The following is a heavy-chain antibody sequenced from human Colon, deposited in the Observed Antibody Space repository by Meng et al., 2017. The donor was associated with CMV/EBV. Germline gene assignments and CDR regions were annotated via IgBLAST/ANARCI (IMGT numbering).Heavy chain of an antibody. CDR1: GNRFSNYW. D-gene: IGHD3-10*01. CDR2: IYPGDSDT. Sequence: GESLKISCQVSGNRFSNYWIGWVRQMPGKGLEWMGIIYPGDSDTVYNPSLQGQVTISADKSISTAYLQWSSLKASDTAMYYCVRRDYFDTGSGNWGQGTLVTVSS. CDR3: VRRDYFDTGSGN. V-gene: IGHV5-51*01. J-gene: IGHJ4*02.